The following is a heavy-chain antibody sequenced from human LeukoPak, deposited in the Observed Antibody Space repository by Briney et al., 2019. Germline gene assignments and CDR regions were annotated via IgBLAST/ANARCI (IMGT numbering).Heavy chain of an antibody. D-gene: IGHD4-11*01. CDR1: GGSISSSNW. CDR3: ARRGYSRPFDY. Sequence: SGTLSLTCAVSGGSISSSNWWSWVRQPPGKGLEWIGEIYHSGSTNYNPSLKSRVTISVDTSKNQFSLKLSSVTAADTAVYYCARRGYSRPFDYWGQGTLVTVSS. V-gene: IGHV4-4*02. J-gene: IGHJ4*02. CDR2: IYHSGST.